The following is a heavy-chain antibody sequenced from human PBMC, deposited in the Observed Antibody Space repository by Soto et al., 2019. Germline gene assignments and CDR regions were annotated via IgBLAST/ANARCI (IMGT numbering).Heavy chain of an antibody. J-gene: IGHJ4*02. Sequence: EVQLVESGGGLIQPGGSLRLSCAVSGFTVSNNYMSWVRQAPGKGLEGVSVIYSGGYTAYGDSVKGRFTISRDNSKNTHSLQIHSRGPADSAVFYCATTRGGGGYWGQGTLVTVSS. V-gene: IGHV3-53*01. D-gene: IGHD3-10*01. CDR1: GFTVSNNY. CDR2: IYSGGYT. CDR3: ATTRGGGGY.